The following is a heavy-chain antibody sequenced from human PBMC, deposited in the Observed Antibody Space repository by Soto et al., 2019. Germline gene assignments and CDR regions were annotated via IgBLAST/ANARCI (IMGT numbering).Heavy chain of an antibody. J-gene: IGHJ4*02. D-gene: IGHD2-21*02. Sequence: QVQLVESGGGMAQAGTSLRLSCTGSGFTFNSVSQHWVRQGPDKGLEWVAVVSFDGKVTYYADSVKGRFTDSRDISKNTIYLQANSLRPEDPAVYYWAREPYGDRQYVDYWGQGTPVTVSS. V-gene: IGHV3-30*04. CDR3: AREPYGDRQYVDY. CDR1: GFTFNSVS. CDR2: VSFDGKVT.